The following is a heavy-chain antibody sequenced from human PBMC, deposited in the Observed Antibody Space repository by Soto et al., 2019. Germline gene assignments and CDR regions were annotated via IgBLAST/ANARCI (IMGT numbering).Heavy chain of an antibody. D-gene: IGHD2-15*01. Sequence: PGESLKISCKGSGYSFTSYWISWVRQMPGKGLEWMGRIDPSDSYTNYSPSFQGHVTISADKSISTAYLQWSSLSDDDTAVYYCARDESGLETYCSSGSCHSPYYFDFWGQGTLVTVSS. V-gene: IGHV5-10-1*01. CDR3: ARDESGLETYCSSGSCHSPYYFDF. CDR1: GYSFTSYW. CDR2: IDPSDSYT. J-gene: IGHJ4*02.